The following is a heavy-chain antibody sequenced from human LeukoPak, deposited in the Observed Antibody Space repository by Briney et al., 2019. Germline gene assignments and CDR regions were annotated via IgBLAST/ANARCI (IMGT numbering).Heavy chain of an antibody. Sequence: PGRSLRLSYAASGFTFSSYAMHWVRQAPGKGLEWVAVISYDGSNKYYADSVKGRFTISRDNSKNTQYLQMNSLRAEDTAVYYCARDKMATIDYWGQGTLVTVSS. CDR3: ARDKMATIDY. V-gene: IGHV3-30-3*01. J-gene: IGHJ4*02. D-gene: IGHD5-24*01. CDR2: ISYDGSNK. CDR1: GFTFSSYA.